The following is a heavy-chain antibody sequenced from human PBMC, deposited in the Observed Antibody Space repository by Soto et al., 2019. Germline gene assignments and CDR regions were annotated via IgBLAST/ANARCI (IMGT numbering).Heavy chain of an antibody. V-gene: IGHV5-51*01. CDR3: ARGGVSTRTFDY. D-gene: IGHD3-3*01. CDR2: IYPSDSDT. CDR1: GYNFAGYW. Sequence: GESLKISCKGSGYNFAGYWIAWVRQMPGKGLELMGIIYPSDSDTRYRPSFQGQVTISADKSISSAYLQWSSLRASDTAMYYCARGGVSTRTFDYWGQGTPVTGSS. J-gene: IGHJ4*02.